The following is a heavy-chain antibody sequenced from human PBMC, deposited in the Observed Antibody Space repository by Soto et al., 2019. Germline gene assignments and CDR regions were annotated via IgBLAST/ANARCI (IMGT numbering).Heavy chain of an antibody. CDR2: ISHSGST. CDR3: ARESVRQQLAYYFDY. V-gene: IGHV4-34*01. Sequence: PSETLSLTCAVYGESFSGYSWSWIRQPPGKGLEWIGEISHSGSTNYNASLKSRVTKSVDTSKYQFSLKLTSVTPEDTAVYYCARESVRQQLAYYFDYWGQGTLVTVSS. CDR1: GESFSGYS. D-gene: IGHD6-13*01. J-gene: IGHJ4*02.